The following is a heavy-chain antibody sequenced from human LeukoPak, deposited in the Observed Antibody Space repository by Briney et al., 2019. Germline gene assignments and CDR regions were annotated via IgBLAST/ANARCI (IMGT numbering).Heavy chain of an antibody. CDR2: IYSGGST. CDR3: ARDPDGGNPWFDP. J-gene: IGHJ5*02. Sequence: GGSLRLSCAASGFTVSSNYMSWVRQAPGKGLEWASVIYSGGSTYYADSVKGRFTISRDNSKNTLYLQMNSLRAEDTAVYYCARDPDGGNPWFDPWGQGTLVTVSS. CDR1: GFTVSSNY. D-gene: IGHD4-23*01. V-gene: IGHV3-66*01.